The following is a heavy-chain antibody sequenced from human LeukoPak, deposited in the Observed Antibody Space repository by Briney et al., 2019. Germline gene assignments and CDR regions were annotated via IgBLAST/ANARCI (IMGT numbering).Heavy chain of an antibody. V-gene: IGHV6-1*01. J-gene: IGHJ4*02. Sequence: SQTLSLTCAISGYSVSDNNPTWDWVRQSPSRGLEWLGRTYYRSKWYNDYAVSVKSRITINPDTSKNQFSLQLNSVTPEDTAVYYCAGGSGSYFGWGQGTLVTVSS. D-gene: IGHD1-26*01. CDR3: AGGSGSYFG. CDR2: TYYRSKWYN. CDR1: GYSVSDNNPT.